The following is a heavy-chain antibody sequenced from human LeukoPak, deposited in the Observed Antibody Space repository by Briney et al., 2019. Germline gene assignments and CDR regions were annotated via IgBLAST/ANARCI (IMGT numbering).Heavy chain of an antibody. CDR2: INHSGST. Sequence: GSLRLSCAASGFTFSSYAMSWIRQPPGKGLEWIGEINHSGSTNYNPSLKSRVTISVDTSKNQFSLKLSSVTAADTAVYYCARAPLRWRRGYYFDYWGQGTLVTVSS. V-gene: IGHV4-34*01. CDR3: ARAPLRWRRGYYFDY. J-gene: IGHJ4*02. D-gene: IGHD4-23*01. CDR1: GFTFSSYA.